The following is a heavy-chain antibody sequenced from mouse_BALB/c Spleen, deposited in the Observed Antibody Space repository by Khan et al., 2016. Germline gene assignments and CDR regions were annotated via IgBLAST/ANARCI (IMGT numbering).Heavy chain of an antibody. J-gene: IGHJ2*01. D-gene: IGHD2-4*01. V-gene: IGHV3-2*02. CDR3: ARGMITTFDY. Sequence: EVQLQESGPGLVKPSQSLSLTCTVTGYSITSDYAWNWIRQFPGNKLEWMGYISYSDSTNYNPSLKSRISITRDTSKNQFFLQLNSGTTEVTATYYCARGMITTFDYWGQGTTLTVSS. CDR1: GYSITSDYA. CDR2: ISYSDST.